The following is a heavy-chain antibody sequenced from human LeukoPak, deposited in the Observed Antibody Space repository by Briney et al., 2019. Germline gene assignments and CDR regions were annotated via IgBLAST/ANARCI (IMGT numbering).Heavy chain of an antibody. V-gene: IGHV3-21*01. CDR2: ISSSSSYI. J-gene: IGHJ6*02. CDR3: ARDLFHYYYYYGMDV. CDR1: GFTFSSYS. Sequence: GGSLRLSCAASGFTFSSYSMNWVRQAPGKGLEWVSSISSSSSYIYYADSVKGRFTISRDNAKNSLYLQMNSLRAEDAAVYYCARDLFHYYYYYGMDVWGQGTTVTVSS.